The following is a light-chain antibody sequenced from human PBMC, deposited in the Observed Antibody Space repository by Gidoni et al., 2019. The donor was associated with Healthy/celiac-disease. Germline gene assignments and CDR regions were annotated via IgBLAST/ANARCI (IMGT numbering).Light chain of an antibody. CDR1: QSVLYSSNNKNY. J-gene: IGKJ2*01. Sequence: DIVMTQSPDYLAVSLGERATIHCKSSQSVLYSSNNKNYLAWYQQKPGQPPTLLIYWASTRESGVPDRFSGSGSGTDFTLTISSLQAEDVAVYYCQQYYSTPPYTFGQGTKLEIK. V-gene: IGKV4-1*01. CDR3: QQYYSTPPYT. CDR2: WAS.